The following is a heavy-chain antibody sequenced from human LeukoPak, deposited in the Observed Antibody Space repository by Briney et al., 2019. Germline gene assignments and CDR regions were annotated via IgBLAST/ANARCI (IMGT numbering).Heavy chain of an antibody. Sequence: GGTLRLSCAASGFTFSSYGMHWVRQAPGKGLERVAVISYDGSNKYYADSVKGRFTISRDNSKNTLYLQMNSLRAEDTAVYYCAKDGHQYYYYGMDVWGKGTTVTVSS. CDR1: GFTFSSYG. CDR2: ISYDGSNK. J-gene: IGHJ6*04. CDR3: AKDGHQYYYYGMDV. V-gene: IGHV3-30*18.